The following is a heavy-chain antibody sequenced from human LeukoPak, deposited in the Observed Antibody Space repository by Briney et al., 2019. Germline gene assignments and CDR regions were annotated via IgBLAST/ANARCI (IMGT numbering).Heavy chain of an antibody. J-gene: IGHJ4*02. CDR2: ISDSGGCT. CDR1: GFTLSSYA. V-gene: IGHV3-23*01. D-gene: IGHD1-7*01. CDR3: AKDMSSLITGTIIDY. Sequence: PGGSLRLSCAASGFTLSSYAMSWVRQAPGKGLEWVSSISDSGGCTYFADSVKGRFTISRDNSKNTLYLQMNSLRAEDTAVYYCAKDMSSLITGTIIDYWGQGTLVTVSS.